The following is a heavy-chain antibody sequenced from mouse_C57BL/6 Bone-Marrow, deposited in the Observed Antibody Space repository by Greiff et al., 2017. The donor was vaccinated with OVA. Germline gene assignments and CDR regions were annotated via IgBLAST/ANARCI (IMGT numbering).Heavy chain of an antibody. CDR2: IDPSDSYT. V-gene: IGHV1-69*01. CDR1: GYTFTSYW. Sequence: QVQLQQPGAELVMPGASVKLSCKASGYTFTSYWMHWVKQRPGQGLEWIGEIDPSDSYTNYNQKFKGKSTLTVDKSSSTAYMQLSSLTSEDSAVDYCVRLLGWYFDVWGTGTTVTVSS. CDR3: VRLLGWYFDV. D-gene: IGHD1-1*01. J-gene: IGHJ1*03.